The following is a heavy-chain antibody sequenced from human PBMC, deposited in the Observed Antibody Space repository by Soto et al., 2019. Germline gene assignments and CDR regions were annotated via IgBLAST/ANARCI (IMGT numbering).Heavy chain of an antibody. CDR2: VSGPGGSA. CDR3: ARRSAYSDYDVEY. CDR1: VFTFISYA. D-gene: IGHD4-17*01. V-gene: IGHV3-23*01. J-gene: IGHJ4*02. Sequence: PGGSLRLSCASSVFTFISYAMTSLPQAPGKGLESVSGVSGPGGSAYYADSVKCRFTISRGESINKLYLHINSLRAEDTAVYYGARRSAYSDYDVEYWGQGILVIVSA.